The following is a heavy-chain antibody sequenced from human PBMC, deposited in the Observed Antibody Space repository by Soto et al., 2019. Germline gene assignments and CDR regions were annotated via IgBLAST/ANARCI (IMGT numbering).Heavy chain of an antibody. D-gene: IGHD2-8*01. J-gene: IGHJ2*01. Sequence: QVQLQESGPGLVKPSETLCLTCTVSGGSISGGVHSWSWIRQPPGKGLEWIGHIFDSGSTYYNPSRKSRLTIAVDTSKNQFSLRLSSVTAADTAVYYCAREIMPLTNDWYFDLWGRGTLVTVSS. CDR2: IFDSGST. CDR1: GGSISGGVHS. V-gene: IGHV4-30-4*01. CDR3: AREIMPLTNDWYFDL.